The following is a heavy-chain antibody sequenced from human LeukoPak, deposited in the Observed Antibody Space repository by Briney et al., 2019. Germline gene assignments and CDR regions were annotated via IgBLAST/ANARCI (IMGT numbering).Heavy chain of an antibody. CDR3: ARAGPYYYYGMDV. D-gene: IGHD3-10*01. CDR1: GYTFTGYY. V-gene: IGHV1-2*02. CDR2: INPNSGGT. Sequence: ASVKVSCKASGYTFTGYYMHWVRQAPGQGLEWMGWINPNSGGTNYAQKFQGRVTMTSDTSTSTAYMELSRLRSDDTAVYYCARAGPYYYYGMDVWGQGTTVTVSS. J-gene: IGHJ6*02.